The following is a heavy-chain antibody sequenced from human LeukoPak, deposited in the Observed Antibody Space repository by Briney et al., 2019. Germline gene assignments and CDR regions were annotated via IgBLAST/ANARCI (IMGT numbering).Heavy chain of an antibody. V-gene: IGHV5-10-1*01. CDR1: GYSFTSYW. CDR3: ARPSTHGFSYGYDY. CDR2: IDPTDSYT. D-gene: IGHD5-18*01. Sequence: GETLKISCKGSGYSFTSYWITWVRQMPGKGLEWMGRIDPTDSYTNYSPSFQGHVTISADKSISTAYLQWSSLKASDTAMYYCARPSTHGFSYGYDYWGQGTLVTVSP. J-gene: IGHJ4*02.